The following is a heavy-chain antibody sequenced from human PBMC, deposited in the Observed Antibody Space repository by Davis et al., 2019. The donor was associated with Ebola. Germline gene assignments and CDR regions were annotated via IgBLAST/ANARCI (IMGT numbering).Heavy chain of an antibody. D-gene: IGHD3-3*01. Sequence: MPSETLSLTCTVSGGSISSSSYYWGWIRQPPGKGLEWIGSIYHSGSTYYNPSLKSRVTISVDTSKNQFSLKLSSVTAADTAVYYCARESPNTIFGVVPDYWGQGTLVTVSS. J-gene: IGHJ4*02. CDR2: IYHSGST. CDR3: ARESPNTIFGVVPDY. CDR1: GGSISSSSYY. V-gene: IGHV4-39*07.